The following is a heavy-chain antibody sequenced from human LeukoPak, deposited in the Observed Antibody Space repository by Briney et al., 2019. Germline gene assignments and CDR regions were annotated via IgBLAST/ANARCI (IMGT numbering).Heavy chain of an antibody. CDR2: ISGTADAT. Sequence: GGSLRLSCAASGFTFSSYAMSWVRQAPGKGLEWVSLISGTADATYYADSVKGRFTISRDRSKNTLYLQMYSLRAEDTAVYYCANGGSYYIFDYWGQGALSPSPQ. D-gene: IGHD1-26*01. CDR1: GFTFSSYA. CDR3: ANGGSYYIFDY. V-gene: IGHV3-23*01. J-gene: IGHJ4*02.